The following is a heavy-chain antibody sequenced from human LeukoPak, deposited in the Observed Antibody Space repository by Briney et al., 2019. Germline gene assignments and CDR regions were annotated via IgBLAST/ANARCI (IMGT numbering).Heavy chain of an antibody. J-gene: IGHJ6*03. D-gene: IGHD1-26*01. V-gene: IGHV4-30-4*08. CDR3: ARNSGSLPYYYYYYMDV. Sequence: SQTLSLTCTVSGGSISSGDYYWSWIRQPPGKGLEWIGYIYYSGSTYYNPSLKSRVTISVDTSKNQFPLKLGSVTAADTAVYYCARNSGSLPYYYYYYMDVWGKGTTVTVSS. CDR1: GGSISSGDYY. CDR2: IYYSGST.